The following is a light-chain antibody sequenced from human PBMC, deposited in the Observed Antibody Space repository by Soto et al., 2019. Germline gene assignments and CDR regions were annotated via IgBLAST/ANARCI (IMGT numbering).Light chain of an antibody. J-gene: IGKJ1*01. Sequence: IVMTHSPASLAVSLGERAXIXXKSRKXVXYSSSNRNPLAPYHQQPGNPPQLLLHAQSSLQSGLPSRFSGTGSGTDFTLTISSLQPEDFATHYCHQSYSTPRTFGQGTTV. CDR2: AQS. CDR1: KXVXYSSSNRNP. V-gene: IGKV4-1*01. CDR3: HQSYSTPRT.